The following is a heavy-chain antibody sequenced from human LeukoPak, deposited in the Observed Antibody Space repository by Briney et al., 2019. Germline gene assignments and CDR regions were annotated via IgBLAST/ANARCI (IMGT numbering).Heavy chain of an antibody. J-gene: IGHJ5*02. CDR3: ARAPYTYYDILTGYYKGGRNWFDP. CDR2: MNPNSGNT. D-gene: IGHD3-9*01. V-gene: IGHV1-8*01. Sequence: ASVKVSSKTSGYTFTSYDINRVRQAPGQGLEWMGWMNPNSGNTDYTQKFQGRVTMTRNTSISTAYMELSRLRSEDTAVYYSARAPYTYYDILTGYYKGGRNWFDPWGQGTLVTVSS. CDR1: GYTFTSYD.